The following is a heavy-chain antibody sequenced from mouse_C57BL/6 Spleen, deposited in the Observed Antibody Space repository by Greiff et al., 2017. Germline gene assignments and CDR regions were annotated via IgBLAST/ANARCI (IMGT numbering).Heavy chain of an antibody. CDR2: IYPGDGDT. Sequence: QVQLQQSGAELVKPGASVKISSKASGSAFSSYWMNRVKQRPGKGLEWIGQIYPGDGDTNYNGKFKGKATLTADKSTSTAYMQTSSLTSEDSAVYLCASGDEYEGAWFGYWGQGTRVTVA. CDR1: GSAFSSYW. J-gene: IGHJ3*01. CDR3: ASGDEYEGAWFGY. D-gene: IGHD2-4*01. V-gene: IGHV1-80*01.